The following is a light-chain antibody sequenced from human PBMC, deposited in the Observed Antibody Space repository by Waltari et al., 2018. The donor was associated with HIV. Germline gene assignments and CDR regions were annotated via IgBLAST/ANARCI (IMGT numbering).Light chain of an antibody. CDR1: SSNIAAGYV. J-gene: IGLJ1*01. CDR3: QSYDSSLRGV. V-gene: IGLV1-40*01. CDR2: GNR. Sequence: QSVLTQPPPVSGAPGQRLTISCTGSSSNIAAGYVVPWYQKLPRTAPKLLIYGNRNRPSGVPDRFSGSKSGTSASLAITGLQAEDEADYYCQSYDSSLRGVFGTGTKVTVL.